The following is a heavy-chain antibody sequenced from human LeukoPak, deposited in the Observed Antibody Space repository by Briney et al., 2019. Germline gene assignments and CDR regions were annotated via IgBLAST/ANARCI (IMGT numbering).Heavy chain of an antibody. CDR3: ARQLSRSSWYYFDH. J-gene: IGHJ4*02. CDR2: IYYSGST. CDR1: GGSISSSSYY. Sequence: SETLSLTCTVSGGSISSSSYYWGWIRQPPGKGLEWIGSIYYSGSTYYNPSLKSRVTISVDTSKNQFSLKLSSVTAADTAVYYCARQLSRSSWYYFDHWGQGTLVTVSS. D-gene: IGHD6-13*01. V-gene: IGHV4-39*01.